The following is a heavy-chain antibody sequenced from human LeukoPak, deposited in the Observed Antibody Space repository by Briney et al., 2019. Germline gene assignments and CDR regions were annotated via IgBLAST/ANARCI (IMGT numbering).Heavy chain of an antibody. Sequence: GGSLRLSCAASGFTLTDYWMHWARHTPGKGLVWVSRITIDGSDTTYADSVKGRFTISRDNAQNTVYLQMNSLRAEDTAIYYCASGGDAVSTYYWGQGTLVTVSS. CDR1: GFTLTDYW. J-gene: IGHJ4*02. CDR3: ASGGDAVSTYY. CDR2: ITIDGSDT. D-gene: IGHD2-21*01. V-gene: IGHV3-74*01.